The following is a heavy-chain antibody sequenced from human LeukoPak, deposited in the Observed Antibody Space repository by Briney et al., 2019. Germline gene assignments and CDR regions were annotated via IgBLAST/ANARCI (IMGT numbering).Heavy chain of an antibody. J-gene: IGHJ4*02. D-gene: IGHD6-13*01. CDR3: ARGKIAAAGFDY. V-gene: IGHV1-46*01. CDR1: GYTFSGYY. CDR2: INPSGDTR. Sequence: ASVKVSCKASGYTFSGYYIHWVRQAPGQGLEWMGIINPSGDTRSYAQKFQDRVTMTRDMSTSTVYMELSSLRSEDTAMYYCARGKIAAAGFDYWGQGTLVTVSS.